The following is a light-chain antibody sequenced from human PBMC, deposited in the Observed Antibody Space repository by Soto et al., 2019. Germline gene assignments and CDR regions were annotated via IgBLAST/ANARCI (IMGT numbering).Light chain of an antibody. J-gene: IGLJ2*01. CDR1: SDDVGGFDY. CDR2: EVS. CDR3: SSYSTSASVA. Sequence: QSVLTQPASVSGSPGQSITISCTGTSDDVGGFDYVSWFQQHPGKAPKLIIYEVSNRPSGISNRFSGSKSGNTASLTISGLQAEDEADYYCSSYSTSASVAFGGGTKLTVL. V-gene: IGLV2-14*03.